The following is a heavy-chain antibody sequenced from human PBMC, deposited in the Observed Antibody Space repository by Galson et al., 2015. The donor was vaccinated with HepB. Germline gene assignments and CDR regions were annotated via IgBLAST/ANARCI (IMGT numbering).Heavy chain of an antibody. Sequence: ETLFPTCAVAGDFIDSSHWWNWVRQPPGKGLEGIGEIYHNGNTNYNLYLKSRVTMSVDKSKNQFSLKLSSVTAADTGVYFCARGYYGSGRLDYWGQGILVTVSS. D-gene: IGHD3-10*01. V-gene: IGHV4-4*01. CDR2: IYHNGNT. J-gene: IGHJ4*02. CDR3: ARGYYGSGRLDY. CDR1: GDFIDSSHW.